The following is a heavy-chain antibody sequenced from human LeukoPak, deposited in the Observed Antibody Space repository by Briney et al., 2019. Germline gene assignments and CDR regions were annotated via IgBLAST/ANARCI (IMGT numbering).Heavy chain of an antibody. D-gene: IGHD4-11*01. J-gene: IGHJ6*03. CDR1: GYTFTGYY. CDR3: ARERNSNYVLDYYYMDV. CDR2: INPNSGGT. Sequence: GASVKVSCKASGYTFTGYYMHWVRQAPGQGLEWMGWINPNSGGTNYAQKFQGRVTMTRDTSISTAYMELSRLRSDDTAVYYCARERNSNYVLDYYYMDVWGKGTTVTVSS. V-gene: IGHV1-2*02.